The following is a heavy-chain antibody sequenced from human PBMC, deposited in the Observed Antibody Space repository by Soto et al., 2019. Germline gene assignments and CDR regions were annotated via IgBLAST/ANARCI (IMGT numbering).Heavy chain of an antibody. J-gene: IGHJ4*02. D-gene: IGHD3-22*01. V-gene: IGHV5-51*01. CDR3: AIYVGYYYDSSGYPYFDY. CDR1: GYSCTSYW. CDR2: IYPGDSDT. Sequence: GECLKISCKGSGYSCTSYWIGWVRQMPGKGLEWMGSIYPGDSDTRYSPSFQGQVTISADKSISTAYLQWSSLKASDTAMYYCAIYVGYYYDSSGYPYFDYWGQGTLVTVSS.